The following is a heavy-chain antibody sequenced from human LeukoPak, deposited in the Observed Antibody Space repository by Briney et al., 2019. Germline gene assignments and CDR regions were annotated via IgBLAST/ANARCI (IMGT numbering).Heavy chain of an antibody. J-gene: IGHJ5*02. Sequence: PSETLSLTCTIFGSSISDNYYWGWIRRPPGKGLEWIGSVYHSGSTYYKPSLRSRVTLSVDTSNNHFSLKLRSVTADDTAVYYCARHNYYHFWSTLNWFDPWSQGTLVTVSS. V-gene: IGHV4-38-2*02. CDR2: VYHSGST. CDR1: GSSISDNYY. D-gene: IGHD3-3*01. CDR3: ARHNYYHFWSTLNWFDP.